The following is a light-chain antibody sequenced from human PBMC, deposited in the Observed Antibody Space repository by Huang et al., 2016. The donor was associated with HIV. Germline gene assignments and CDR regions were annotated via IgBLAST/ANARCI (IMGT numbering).Light chain of an antibody. Sequence: IQLTQSPSSLSASLGDRVTITCRASQGISSYFAWYQQKPGKAPKHLIYAASTLQSGVPARFSGSGSGTDFTLTISSLQPEDFATYYCQQLNSYPMYTFGQGTKLEIK. CDR2: AAS. CDR3: QQLNSYPMYT. CDR1: QGISSY. J-gene: IGKJ2*01. V-gene: IGKV1-9*01.